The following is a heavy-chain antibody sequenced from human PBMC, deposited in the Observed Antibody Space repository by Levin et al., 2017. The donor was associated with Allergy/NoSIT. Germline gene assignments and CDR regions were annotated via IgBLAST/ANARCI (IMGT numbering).Heavy chain of an antibody. CDR3: ARSSRGYGTFDS. D-gene: IGHD5-12*01. J-gene: IGHJ4*02. Sequence: HAGGSLRLSCATSGFTFSSYAMSWVRQAPGEGLEWVSAIYVSADSTYYSDSVKGRFTISRDSSKKTLYLHMNSLRAEDTAVYYCARSSRGYGTFDSWGQGTLVTVSS. CDR1: GFTFSSYA. CDR2: IYVSADST. V-gene: IGHV3-23*01.